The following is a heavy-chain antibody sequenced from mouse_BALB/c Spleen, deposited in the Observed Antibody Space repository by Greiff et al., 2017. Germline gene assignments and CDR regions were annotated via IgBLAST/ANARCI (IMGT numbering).Heavy chain of an antibody. J-gene: IGHJ3*01. CDR3: ATYGYSLAY. D-gene: IGHD2-2*01. Sequence: VMLVESGPGLVAPSQSLSITCTVSGFSLTSYGVHWVRQPPGKGLEWLGVIWAGGSTNYNSALMSRLSISKDNSKSQVFLKMNSLQTDDTAMYYCATYGYSLAYWGQGTLVTVSA. CDR1: GFSLTSYG. CDR2: IWAGGST. V-gene: IGHV2-9*02.